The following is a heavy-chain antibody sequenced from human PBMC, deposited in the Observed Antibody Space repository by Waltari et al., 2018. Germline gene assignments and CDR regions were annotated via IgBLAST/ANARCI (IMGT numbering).Heavy chain of an antibody. D-gene: IGHD4-4*01. CDR2: DSGGGGTT. J-gene: IGHJ4*02. CDR1: GFTFTNYP. CDR3: GTSPDYSTSEGY. Sequence: EVQVLESGGGLVQPGGSLRLSCAASGFTFTNYPMTWVRQAPGKGGEWVASDSGGGGTTYYADSVKGRFTISRDNSKNTLFLQMNSLRAEDTAVYYCGTSPDYSTSEGYWGQGTLVTVSS. V-gene: IGHV3-23*01.